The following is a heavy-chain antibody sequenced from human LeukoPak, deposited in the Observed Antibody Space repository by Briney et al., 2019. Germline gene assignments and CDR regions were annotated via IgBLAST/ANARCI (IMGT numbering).Heavy chain of an antibody. Sequence: PGGSLRLSCVASGFTFSSYTMNWVRQAPGKGREWVSSISSSGSYIYYADSVKGRFTISRDNPENMLYLQMNSLRPEDTGVYYCARDPRRPIGYDSSARDTFDYWGQGALVTVSS. CDR1: GFTFSSYT. J-gene: IGHJ4*02. CDR3: ARDPRRPIGYDSSARDTFDY. CDR2: ISSSGSYI. D-gene: IGHD3-22*01. V-gene: IGHV3-21*06.